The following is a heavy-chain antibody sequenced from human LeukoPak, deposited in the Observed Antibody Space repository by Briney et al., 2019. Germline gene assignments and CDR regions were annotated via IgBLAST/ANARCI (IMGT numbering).Heavy chain of an antibody. D-gene: IGHD1-7*01. CDR2: INPNSGGT. J-gene: IGHJ4*02. CDR1: GYTFTCYY. V-gene: IGHV1-2*02. CDR3: ARDSLELHFDY. Sequence: ASVKVSCKASGYTFTCYYMHWWRQSPGQGVEWRGWINPNSGGTNYAQKFQGRVTMTRNTYISTALMDLSRLRSDDTAVYYYARDSLELHFDYWGQGTLVTVSS.